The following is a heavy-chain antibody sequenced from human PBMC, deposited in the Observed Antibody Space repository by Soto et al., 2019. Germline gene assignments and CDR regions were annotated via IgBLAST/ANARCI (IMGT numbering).Heavy chain of an antibody. D-gene: IGHD3-22*01. Sequence: GGSLRLSCAASGFTFSSYWMHWVRQAPGKGLVWVARIKSDGSGTIYADSVKGRLTIPRDNARNTLYLQMNSLRAEDTAVYFCARGDGDYYDGNGYLGRHWGQGTLVTVSS. CDR2: IKSDGSGT. CDR1: GFTFSSYW. V-gene: IGHV3-74*01. CDR3: ARGDGDYYDGNGYLGRH. J-gene: IGHJ4*02.